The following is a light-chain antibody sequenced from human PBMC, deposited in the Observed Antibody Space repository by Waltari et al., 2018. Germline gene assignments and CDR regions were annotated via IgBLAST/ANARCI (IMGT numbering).Light chain of an antibody. J-gene: IGKJ1*01. CDR1: QSISSY. CDR2: AAS. V-gene: IGKV1-39*01. CDR3: QQSYSTPRT. Sequence: DIQMTQSPSSLSASVGDRVTITCRASQSISSYLNWYQQKPGKAPKLLICAASNLQSGVPSRFSGSGSGTDFTLTISSLQPEDFATYFCQQSYSTPRTCGQGTKVEIK.